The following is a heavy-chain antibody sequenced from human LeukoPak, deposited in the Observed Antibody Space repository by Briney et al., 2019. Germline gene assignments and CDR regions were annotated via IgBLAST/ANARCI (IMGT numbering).Heavy chain of an antibody. CDR3: AREFSYYDSSGYFDY. V-gene: IGHV4-59*12. D-gene: IGHD3-22*01. CDR2: IYYSGST. CDR1: GGSISSYY. Sequence: SETLSLTRTVSGGSISSYYWSWIRQPPGKGLEWIGYIYYSGSTNYNPSLKSRVTISVDTSKNQFSLKLSSVTAADTAVYYCAREFSYYDSSGYFDYWGQGTLVTVSS. J-gene: IGHJ4*02.